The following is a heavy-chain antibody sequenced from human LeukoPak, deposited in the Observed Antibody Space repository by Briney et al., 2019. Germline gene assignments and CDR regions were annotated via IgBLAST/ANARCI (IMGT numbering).Heavy chain of an antibody. J-gene: IGHJ4*02. CDR3: AREGWNCSSTSCYDY. Sequence: ASVKVSCKASGYTFTSYDINWVRQATGQGLEWMGWMNPNSGNTGYAQKFQGRVTMTRNTSISTAYMELSSLRSEDTAAYYRAREGWNCSSTSCYDYWGQGTLVTVSS. CDR1: GYTFTSYD. D-gene: IGHD2-2*01. V-gene: IGHV1-8*01. CDR2: MNPNSGNT.